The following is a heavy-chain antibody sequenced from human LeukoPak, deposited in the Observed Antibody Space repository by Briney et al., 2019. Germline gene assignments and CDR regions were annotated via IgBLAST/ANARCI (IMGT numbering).Heavy chain of an antibody. D-gene: IGHD6-6*01. Sequence: SETLSLTCTVSGGSISSYCWSWIRQPAGKGLEWIGRIYTSGSTNYNPSLKSRVTISVDTSKNQFSLKLSSVTAADTAVYYCARVGQLVWDYYYYYYYMDVWGKGTTVTVSS. J-gene: IGHJ6*03. CDR1: GGSISSYC. V-gene: IGHV4-4*07. CDR3: ARVGQLVWDYYYYYYYMDV. CDR2: IYTSGST.